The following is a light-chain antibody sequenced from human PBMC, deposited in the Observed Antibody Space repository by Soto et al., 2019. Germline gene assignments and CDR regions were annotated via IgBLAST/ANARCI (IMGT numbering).Light chain of an antibody. CDR1: SSDVGHSNF. CDR2: EVN. J-gene: IGLJ1*01. V-gene: IGLV2-14*01. CDR3: SSYTRGGTHSG. Sequence: QSALTQPASVSGSPGQSITISCTGASSDVGHSNFVSWYQQHPDKAPKLIIYEVNNRPSGVSNRFSGSKSDNTASLTISGLQAEDEADYYCSSYTRGGTHSGFGTGTKLTVL.